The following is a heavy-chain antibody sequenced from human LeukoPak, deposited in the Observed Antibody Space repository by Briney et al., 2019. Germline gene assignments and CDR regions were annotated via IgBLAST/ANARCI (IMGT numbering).Heavy chain of an antibody. CDR2: IKGDGGTT. CDR1: GFTFSSFW. V-gene: IGHV3-74*01. Sequence: GGSLRLSCAASGFTFSSFWMHWVRQAPGKGLEWVSSIKGDGGTTDYADSVKGRFTISRDNAKNTPYLQMNSLRAEDTAVYYCARGGGGLGYWGQGTLVTVSS. J-gene: IGHJ4*02. D-gene: IGHD3-16*01. CDR3: ARGGGGLGY.